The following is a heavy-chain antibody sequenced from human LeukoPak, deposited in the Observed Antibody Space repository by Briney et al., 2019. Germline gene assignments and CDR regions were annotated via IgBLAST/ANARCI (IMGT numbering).Heavy chain of an antibody. D-gene: IGHD2-2*02. Sequence: PGGSLRLSCAASGFTFSSYGMHWVRQAPGKGLEWVAFIRYDGSNKYYADSVKGRFTISRDNSKNTLYLQMNSLRAEDTAVCYCAKGGRNCSSTSCYRGREYYYYYYYMDVWGKGTTVTVSS. CDR1: GFTFSSYG. CDR2: IRYDGSNK. CDR3: AKGGRNCSSTSCYRGREYYYYYYYMDV. J-gene: IGHJ6*03. V-gene: IGHV3-30*02.